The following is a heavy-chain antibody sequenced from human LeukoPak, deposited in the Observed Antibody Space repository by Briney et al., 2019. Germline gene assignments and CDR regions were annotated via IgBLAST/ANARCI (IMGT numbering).Heavy chain of an antibody. CDR2: FDPEEGET. V-gene: IGHV1-24*01. J-gene: IGHJ4*02. Sequence: ASVKVSCKVSGYTLTELSMHWVQQPPGKGREWMGGFDPEEGETIYAQKFQGRVTMTEDTSTDTAYMELSSLSSEDPAVYYCATDSSGYYHAPYFAYWGQGTLVTVSS. CDR1: GYTLTELS. D-gene: IGHD3-22*01. CDR3: ATDSSGYYHAPYFAY.